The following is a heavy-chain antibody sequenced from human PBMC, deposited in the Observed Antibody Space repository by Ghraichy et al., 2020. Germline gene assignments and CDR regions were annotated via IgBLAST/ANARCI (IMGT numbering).Heavy chain of an antibody. CDR2: ISGSGGST. D-gene: IGHD6-19*01. CDR3: AKDYLAGTAPGASGSWYFDL. Sequence: GGSLRLSCAASGFTFSSYAMSWVRQAPGKGLEWVSAISGSGGSTYYADSVKGRFTISRDNSKNTLYLQMNSLRAEDTAVYYCAKDYLAGTAPGASGSWYFDLWGRGTLVTVSS. CDR1: GFTFSSYA. J-gene: IGHJ2*01. V-gene: IGHV3-23*01.